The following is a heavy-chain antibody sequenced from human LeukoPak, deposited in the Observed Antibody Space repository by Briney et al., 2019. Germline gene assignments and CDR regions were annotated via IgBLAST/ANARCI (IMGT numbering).Heavy chain of an antibody. J-gene: IGHJ4*02. CDR3: AKDGAGGPYSSSWFDY. CDR1: GFTFSSYA. D-gene: IGHD6-13*01. Sequence: GGSLRLSCAASGFTFSSYAMSWVRQAPGKGLEWVSAISGSGGNTYYADSVRGRFTISRDNSKNTLYLQMNSLRADDTALYYCAKDGAGGPYSSSWFDYWGQGTLVTVSS. V-gene: IGHV3-23*01. CDR2: ISGSGGNT.